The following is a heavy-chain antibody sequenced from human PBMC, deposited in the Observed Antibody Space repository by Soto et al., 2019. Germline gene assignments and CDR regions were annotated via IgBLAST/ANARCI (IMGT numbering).Heavy chain of an antibody. CDR1: GFTFSSYW. Sequence: LRLSCAASGFTFSSYWMHWVRQAPGKGLVWASRINSDGSSTSYADSVKGRFTISRDNAKDTLYLQMNSLRAEDTAVYYCARGTMIVTHDYWGQGTLVTVSS. CDR3: ARGTMIVTHDY. CDR2: INSDGSST. J-gene: IGHJ4*02. V-gene: IGHV3-74*01. D-gene: IGHD3-22*01.